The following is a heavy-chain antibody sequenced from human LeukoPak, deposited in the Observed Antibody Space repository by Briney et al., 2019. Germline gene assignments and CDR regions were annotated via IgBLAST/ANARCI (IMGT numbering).Heavy chain of an antibody. CDR1: GGSISSYY. Sequence: PSETLSLTCSVSGGSISSYYWNWIRQPAGKGLEWIGRMYTSGSTNYNPSLKSRVTMSVDTSKNQFSLKLSSVTAADTAVYYCARGSANYASFDPWGQGTLVTVSS. V-gene: IGHV4-4*07. CDR2: MYTSGST. J-gene: IGHJ5*02. D-gene: IGHD4/OR15-4a*01. CDR3: ARGSANYASFDP.